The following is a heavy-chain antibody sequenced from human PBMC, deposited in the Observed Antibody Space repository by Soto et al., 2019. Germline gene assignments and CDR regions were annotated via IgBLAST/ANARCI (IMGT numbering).Heavy chain of an antibody. J-gene: IGHJ3*02. CDR2: IYYSGST. CDR1: GGSISSGGYY. CDR3: VRAPPGGFGESNAFDI. V-gene: IGHV4-31*02. D-gene: IGHD3-10*01. Sequence: SDTLSLTCTVSGGSISSGGYYWTWIRQHPGKGLEWIVYIYYSGSTYYNPSLTSRVTISVDTSKNQFSLKLSSVTAADTAVYYCVRAPPGGFGESNAFDIWGKGTMVTV.